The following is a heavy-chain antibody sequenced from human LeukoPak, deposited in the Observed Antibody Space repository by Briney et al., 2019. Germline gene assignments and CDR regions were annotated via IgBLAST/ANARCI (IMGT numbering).Heavy chain of an antibody. CDR1: GGSISSYY. J-gene: IGHJ4*02. V-gene: IGHV4-59*08. CDR3: ARATPYSSSVDY. CDR2: IYYSGST. Sequence: PSETLSLTCTVSGGSISSYYWSWIRQPPGKGLEWIGYIYYSGSTNYNPSLKSRVTISVDTSKNQFSLKLSSVTAADTAVYYCARATPYSSSVDYWGQGTLVTVSS. D-gene: IGHD6-6*01.